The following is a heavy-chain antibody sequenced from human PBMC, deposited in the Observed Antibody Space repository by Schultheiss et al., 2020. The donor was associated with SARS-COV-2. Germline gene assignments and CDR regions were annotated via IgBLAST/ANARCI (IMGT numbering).Heavy chain of an antibody. D-gene: IGHD2-8*01. CDR3: AAALLMSTDFDY. CDR2: MNPNSGNT. Sequence: ASVKVSCKASGYTFTSYDINWVRQATGQGLEWMGWMNPNSGNTGYAQKFQGRVTITRDMSTSTAYMGLSSLRSEDTAVYYCAAALLMSTDFDYWCQGTLVTVSS. CDR1: GYTFTSYD. J-gene: IGHJ4*02. V-gene: IGHV1-8*01.